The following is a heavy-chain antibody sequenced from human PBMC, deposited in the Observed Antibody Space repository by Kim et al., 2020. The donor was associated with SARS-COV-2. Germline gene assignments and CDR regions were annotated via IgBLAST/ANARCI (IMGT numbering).Heavy chain of an antibody. D-gene: IGHD6-25*01. J-gene: IGHJ2*01. CDR3: ARRIGAAAATVGYFDL. Sequence: GGLRLSCAASGFSFSSYNMNWFRQAPGKGLEWVSSISSSSSYVYYADSLKGRFTISRDNAQHALYLQMDSLRAEDTAVYYCARRIGAAAATVGYFDLWGR. CDR2: ISSSSSYV. V-gene: IGHV3-21*01. CDR1: GFSFSSYN.